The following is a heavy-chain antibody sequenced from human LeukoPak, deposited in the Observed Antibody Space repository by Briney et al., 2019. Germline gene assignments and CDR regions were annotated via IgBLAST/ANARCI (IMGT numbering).Heavy chain of an antibody. CDR2: ISSSSSYI. J-gene: IGHJ3*02. D-gene: IGHD6-6*01. Sequence: PGGSLKLSCAAAEFISIINDITGLPKAPGRGLEGFSSISSSSSYIYYADSVRGRFTISRDNAKHSVFLQMNRLRAEDTAVYYCARALSIATTVDIWGLGTMVTVSS. CDR1: EFISIIND. V-gene: IGHV3-21*01. CDR3: ARALSIATTVDI.